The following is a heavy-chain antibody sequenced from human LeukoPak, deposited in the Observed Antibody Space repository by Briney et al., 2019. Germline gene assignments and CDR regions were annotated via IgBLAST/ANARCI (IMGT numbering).Heavy chain of an antibody. Sequence: GRSLRLSCAASGFTFSSYGMHWVRQAPGKGLEWVAVISYDGSNKYYADSVKGRFTISRDNSKNSLYLQMNSLRAEDTALYYCAKVRHNYYDSSGFDYWGQGTLVTVSS. V-gene: IGHV3-30*18. D-gene: IGHD3-22*01. CDR3: AKVRHNYYDSSGFDY. CDR1: GFTFSSYG. J-gene: IGHJ4*02. CDR2: ISYDGSNK.